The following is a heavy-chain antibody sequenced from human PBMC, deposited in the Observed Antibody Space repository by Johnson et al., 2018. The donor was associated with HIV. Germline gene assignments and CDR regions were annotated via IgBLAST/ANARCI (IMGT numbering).Heavy chain of an antibody. V-gene: IGHV3-20*04. D-gene: IGHD5-18*01. CDR3: ARDTAMVHDAFDI. CDR1: GFTFDDYG. J-gene: IGHJ3*02. Sequence: VQLVESGGGLVQPGGSLRLSCAASGFTFDDYGMSWVRQAPGKGLEWVSGINWNGGSTGYADSVKGRFTISRDNSKNTLYLQMNSLRAEDTAVYYCARDTAMVHDAFDIWGQGTMVTVSS. CDR2: INWNGGST.